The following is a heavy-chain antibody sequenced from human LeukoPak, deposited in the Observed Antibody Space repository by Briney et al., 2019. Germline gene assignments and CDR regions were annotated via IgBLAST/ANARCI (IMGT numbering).Heavy chain of an antibody. CDR1: GFTVSSNY. D-gene: IGHD4-23*01. J-gene: IGHJ6*03. CDR3: ARVQELPYYYSMDV. CDR2: IYSGGST. Sequence: PAGSLRLSCAASGFTVSSNYMSWVRQAPGKGLEWVSVIYSGGSTYYADSVKGRFTISRDNSKNTLYLQMNSLRAEDTAVYYCARVQELPYYYSMDVWGKGTTVTVSS. V-gene: IGHV3-53*01.